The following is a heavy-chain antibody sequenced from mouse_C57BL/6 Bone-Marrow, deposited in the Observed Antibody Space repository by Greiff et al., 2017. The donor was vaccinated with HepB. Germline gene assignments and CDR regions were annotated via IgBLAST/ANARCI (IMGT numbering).Heavy chain of an antibody. J-gene: IGHJ1*03. CDR1: GFSLTSYG. CDR3: AKRYYYGSSWYFDV. V-gene: IGHV2-5*01. D-gene: IGHD1-1*01. Sequence: VKLVESGPGLVQPSQSLSITCTVSGFSLTSYGVHWVRQSPGKGLEWLGVIWRGGSTDYNAAFMSRLSITKDNSKSQVFFKMNSLQADDTAIYYCAKRYYYGSSWYFDVWGTGTTVTVSS. CDR2: IWRGGST.